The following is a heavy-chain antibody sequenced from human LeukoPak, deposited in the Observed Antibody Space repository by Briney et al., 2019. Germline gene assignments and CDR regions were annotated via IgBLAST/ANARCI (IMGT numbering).Heavy chain of an antibody. CDR3: ARVLLWFGELLGAHDY. D-gene: IGHD3-10*01. CDR2: ISAYNGNT. V-gene: IGHV1-18*01. J-gene: IGHJ4*02. CDR1: GYTFTSYG. Sequence: ASVKVSCKASGYTFTSYGISWVRQAPGQGLEWMGWISAYNGNTNYAQKLQGRVTMTTDTSTSTAYMELRSLRCDDTAVYYCARVLLWFGELLGAHDYWGQGTLVTVSS.